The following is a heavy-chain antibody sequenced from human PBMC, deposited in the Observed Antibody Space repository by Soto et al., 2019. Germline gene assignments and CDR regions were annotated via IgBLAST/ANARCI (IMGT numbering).Heavy chain of an antibody. D-gene: IGHD3-10*01. CDR2: ISGTGDST. CDR3: ARDTARAMVRIYYGMDV. Sequence: PGGSLRLSCAASGFTFSSYAMSWVRQAPGKGLEWVSAISGTGDSTYYADSVKGRFTISRDNSKNTLYLQINSLRAEDTAVYYCARDTARAMVRIYYGMDVWGQGTTVTVSS. V-gene: IGHV3-23*01. J-gene: IGHJ6*02. CDR1: GFTFSSYA.